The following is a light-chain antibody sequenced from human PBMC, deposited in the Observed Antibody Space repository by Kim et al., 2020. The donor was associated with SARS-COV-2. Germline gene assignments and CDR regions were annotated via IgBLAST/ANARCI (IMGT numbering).Light chain of an antibody. CDR2: DAS. J-gene: IGKJ2*03. CDR1: QSVRSY. Sequence: LSPGARATHSCRASQSVRSYLAWYQQKPGQAPRLLIYDASNRATGIPARFSGSGSGTDFTLTISSLEPEDFAVYYCQQRSNWPPRSFGQGTKLEI. CDR3: QQRSNWPPRS. V-gene: IGKV3-11*01.